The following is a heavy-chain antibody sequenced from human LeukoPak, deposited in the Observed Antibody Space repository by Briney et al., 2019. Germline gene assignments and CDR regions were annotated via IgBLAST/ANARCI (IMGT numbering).Heavy chain of an antibody. J-gene: IGHJ4*02. D-gene: IGHD2-15*01. CDR1: GFTFSDST. Sequence: PGGSLRLSRVASGFTFSDSTMHWVRQASGKGLEWVGHIRSKASNYATTYAASVKGRFTISRDDSKNTAYLQINSLKTEDTAIYYCTRHERDCCGGRCSDYWGQGTPVTVSS. V-gene: IGHV3-73*01. CDR2: IRSKASNYAT. CDR3: TRHERDCCGGRCSDY.